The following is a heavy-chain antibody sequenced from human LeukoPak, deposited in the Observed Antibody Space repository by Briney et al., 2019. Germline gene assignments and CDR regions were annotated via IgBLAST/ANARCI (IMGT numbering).Heavy chain of an antibody. J-gene: IGHJ3*02. Sequence: SVKVSCKASGGTFSSYAISWVRQAPGQGLEWMGGIIPIFGTANYAQKFQGRVTITTDESTSTAYMELSSLRSEDTAVYYCASPYLVTGYAFDIWGQGTMVTVSS. CDR3: ASPYLVTGYAFDI. CDR1: GGTFSSYA. V-gene: IGHV1-69*05. D-gene: IGHD4-23*01. CDR2: IIPIFGTA.